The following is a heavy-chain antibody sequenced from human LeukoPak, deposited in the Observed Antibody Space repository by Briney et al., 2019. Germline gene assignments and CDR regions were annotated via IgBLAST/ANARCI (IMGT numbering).Heavy chain of an antibody. CDR3: ARRGYNYDFDY. CDR1: GYSFTSYW. J-gene: IGHJ4*02. Sequence: GESLKISCKASGYSFTSYWIGWVRLMPGKGLEWMGIIYPGDSATRYSPSFQGQVTISTDKSVTTAYLQWNSLKASDTAMYYCARRGYNYDFDYWGQGTLVTVSS. V-gene: IGHV5-51*01. D-gene: IGHD3-22*01. CDR2: IYPGDSAT.